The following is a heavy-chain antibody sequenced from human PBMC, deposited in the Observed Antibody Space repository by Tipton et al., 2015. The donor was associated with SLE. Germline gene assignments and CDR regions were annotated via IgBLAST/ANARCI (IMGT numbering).Heavy chain of an antibody. CDR2: IKEDGSEK. Sequence: SLRLSCAVSGFTINTHYMSWVRQAPGKGLEWLANIKEDGSEKYYVDSVKGRFTISRDNAKNSLYLHMNSLRAEDTAVYYCARLRLKPSRYMDVWGKGTTVTVSS. CDR3: ARLRLKPSRYMDV. V-gene: IGHV3-7*01. J-gene: IGHJ6*03. CDR1: GFTINTHY.